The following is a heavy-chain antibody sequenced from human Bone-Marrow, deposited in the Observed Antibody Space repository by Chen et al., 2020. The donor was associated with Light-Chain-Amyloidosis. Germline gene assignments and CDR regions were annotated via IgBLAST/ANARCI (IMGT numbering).Heavy chain of an antibody. CDR1: GFTVSGSY. Sequence: EVQLVESGGGLMQPGGSLRLSCAASGFTVSGSYMAWVRQAPGKGLEWLSFIFTDGRTNYADSVKGRFTISRDTSQNTLFLQMNSLRAEDTAIYYCARESRDAFWTGEWFDPWGQGTLVTVSS. CDR3: ARESRDAFWTGEWFDP. CDR2: IFTDGRT. V-gene: IGHV3-53*01. J-gene: IGHJ5*02. D-gene: IGHD3-9*01.